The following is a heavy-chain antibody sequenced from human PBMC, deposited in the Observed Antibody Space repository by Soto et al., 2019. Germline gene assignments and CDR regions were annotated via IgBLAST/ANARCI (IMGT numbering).Heavy chain of an antibody. CDR3: ARGETYSSSSGGYFDY. V-gene: IGHV1-2*04. Sequence: ASVKVSCKASGYTFTGYYMHWVRQAPGQGLEWMGWINPNSGGTNYAQKFQGWVTMTRDKSISTAYMELSRQRSDDTAVCYCARGETYSSSSGGYFDYWGQGTLVTVSS. J-gene: IGHJ4*02. CDR2: INPNSGGT. CDR1: GYTFTGYY. D-gene: IGHD6-6*01.